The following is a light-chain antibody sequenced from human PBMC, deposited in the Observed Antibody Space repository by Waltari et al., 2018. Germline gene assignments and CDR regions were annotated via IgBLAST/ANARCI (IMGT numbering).Light chain of an antibody. CDR2: WVF. CDR1: SCAFGFYNL. J-gene: IGLJ3*02. Sequence: QSALTQPASVSGSPGQSITISRPGTSCAFGFYNLVSWYQQHPDKAPKLMVYWVFDQTSGVSNLSSGYTSGNTASLTSSGHQAEDEDDYYCCSYSGRNMWVFGGGTKLTVL. CDR3: CSYSGRNMWV. V-gene: IGLV2-23*02.